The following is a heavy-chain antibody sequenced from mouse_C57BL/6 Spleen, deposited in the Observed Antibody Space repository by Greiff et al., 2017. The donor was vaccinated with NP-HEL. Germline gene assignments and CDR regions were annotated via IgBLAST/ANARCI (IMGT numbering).Heavy chain of an antibody. D-gene: IGHD2-14*01. CDR3: ARDIGYYAMDY. CDR2: IHPNSGST. V-gene: IGHV1-64*01. Sequence: QVQLQQPGAELVKPGASVKLSCKASGYTFTSYWMHWVKQRPGQGLEWIGMIHPNSGSTNYNEKFKSKATLTVDKSSSTAYMQLSSLRSEDSAVYYCARDIGYYAMDYWGQGTSVTVSS. J-gene: IGHJ4*01. CDR1: GYTFTSYW.